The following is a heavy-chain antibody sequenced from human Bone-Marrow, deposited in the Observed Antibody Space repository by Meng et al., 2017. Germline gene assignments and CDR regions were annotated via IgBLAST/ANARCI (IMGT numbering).Heavy chain of an antibody. J-gene: IGHJ5*02. CDR2: IHYSGNT. D-gene: IGHD1-26*01. V-gene: IGHV4-39*01. Sequence: QLQLQESGPGLVKPSETPSLPCTVPGGSIRRSSDYWGGVRPPPGKGLEWIGSIHYSGNTYYNPSLKSRVTISEHTSKNQFSLKLSSVTAADTAVFYCARHLLVGATLNWFDPWGQGTLVTVSS. CDR3: ARHLLVGATLNWFDP. CDR1: GGSIRRSSDY.